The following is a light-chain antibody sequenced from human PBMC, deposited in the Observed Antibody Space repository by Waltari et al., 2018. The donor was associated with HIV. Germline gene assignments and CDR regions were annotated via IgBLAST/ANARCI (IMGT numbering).Light chain of an antibody. CDR1: SSDVGGYNF. CDR2: DVS. CDR3: CSYVGSSTWV. V-gene: IGLV2-23*02. Sequence: QSALTQPASVSGSPGQSITISCTGTSSDVGGYNFVSWYQQHPGKAPKVMLYDVSKRPSGVSNRCSGSKSANTASLTISGLQAEDEADYYCCSYVGSSTWVFGGGTKLTVL. J-gene: IGLJ3*02.